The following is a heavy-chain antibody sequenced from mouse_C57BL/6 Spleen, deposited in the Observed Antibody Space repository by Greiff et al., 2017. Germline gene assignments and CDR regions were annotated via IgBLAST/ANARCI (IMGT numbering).Heavy chain of an antibody. CDR2: INPGSGGT. CDR3: SRKGDYGREASMDY. D-gene: IGHD1-1*01. V-gene: IGHV1-54*01. J-gene: IGHJ4*01. CDR1: GYTFTNYL. Sequence: VHLVESGAELVRPGTSVKVSCKASGYTFTNYLIEWVKQRPGQGLEWIGVINPGSGGTNYNEKFKGKATLTADKSSSTAYMQLSSLTSEDSAVYFCSRKGDYGREASMDYWGQGTSVTVSS.